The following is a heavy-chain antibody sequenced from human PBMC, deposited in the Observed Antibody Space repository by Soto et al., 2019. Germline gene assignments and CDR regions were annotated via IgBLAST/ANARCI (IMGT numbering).Heavy chain of an antibody. CDR2: IHHSGST. Sequence: SETLSLTCSVSDGSLSSYYWSWIRQSPGKGLEWMGEIHHSGSTKYKPFLESRVTISVDRPKSQFSLKLRFVTAADTAEYFCARGSATGYGFDSWAQGTLVTVSS. J-gene: IGHJ4*02. CDR3: ARGSATGYGFDS. V-gene: IGHV4-34*01. CDR1: DGSLSSYY. D-gene: IGHD3-9*01.